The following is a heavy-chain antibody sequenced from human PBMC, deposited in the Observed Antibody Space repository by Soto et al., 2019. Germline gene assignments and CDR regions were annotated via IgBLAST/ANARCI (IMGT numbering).Heavy chain of an antibody. V-gene: IGHV3-30-3*01. CDR2: ISYDGSNK. D-gene: IGHD5-12*01. CDR1: GFTFSSYA. CDR3: ARGYATHDY. J-gene: IGHJ4*02. Sequence: VGSLRLSCAASGFTFSSYAMHWVRQAPGKGLEWVAVISYDGSNKYYADSVKGRFTISRDNSKNTLYLQMNSLRAEDTAVYYCARGYATHDYWGQGTLVTVSS.